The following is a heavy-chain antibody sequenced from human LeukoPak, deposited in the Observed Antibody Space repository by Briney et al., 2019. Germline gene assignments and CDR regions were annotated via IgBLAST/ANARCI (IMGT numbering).Heavy chain of an antibody. V-gene: IGHV3-30-3*01. CDR2: ISYDGSNK. Sequence: GGSLRLSCAASGFTFSSYAMHWVRQAPGKGLEWVAVISYDGSNKYYADSVKGRFTISRDNSKNTLYLQMNSLRAEDTAVYYCAKGGRAVPAGSIRYFQHWGQGTLVTVSS. CDR3: AKGGRAVPAGSIRYFQH. J-gene: IGHJ1*01. CDR1: GFTFSSYA. D-gene: IGHD2-2*01.